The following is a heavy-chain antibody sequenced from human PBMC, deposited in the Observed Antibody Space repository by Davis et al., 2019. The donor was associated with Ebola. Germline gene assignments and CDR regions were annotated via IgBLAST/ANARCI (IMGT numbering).Heavy chain of an antibody. V-gene: IGHV3-48*01. CDR1: GFTFSSYS. D-gene: IGHD3-22*01. CDR2: ISSSSSTI. CDR3: AKDGRGSSTGYYFNY. J-gene: IGHJ4*02. Sequence: GESLKISCAASGFTFSSYSMKWVRQAPGKGLEWVSYISSSSSTIYYADSVKGRFTISRDNSNNKLYLQMNSLTTEDTAVYYCAKDGRGSSTGYYFNYWGQGTLGTVSS.